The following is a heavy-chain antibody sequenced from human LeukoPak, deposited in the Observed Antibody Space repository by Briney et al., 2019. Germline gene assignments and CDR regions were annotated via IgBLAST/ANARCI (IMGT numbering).Heavy chain of an antibody. CDR1: GFTFTTAW. CDR3: VRDLPRTSGP. J-gene: IGHJ5*02. V-gene: IGHV3-74*01. CDR2: INGDGRRI. D-gene: IGHD3-10*01. Sequence: GGSLRLSCVASGFTFTTAWMHWARQTPGKGLVWVSHINGDGRRINYADDVKGRFTISRDNAKNTLYLQMNSLRVEDTAVYYCVRDLPRTSGPWGQGTLVTVSS.